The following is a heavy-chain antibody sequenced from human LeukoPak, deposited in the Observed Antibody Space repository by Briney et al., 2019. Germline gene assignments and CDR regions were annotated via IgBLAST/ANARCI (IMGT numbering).Heavy chain of an antibody. CDR2: IKQDGSQE. CDR1: GFTFSSYA. D-gene: IGHD3-3*01. V-gene: IGHV3-7*01. Sequence: GGSPRLSCAASGFTFSSYAMSWVRQAPGKGLEWVAHIKQDGSQEYYVDSVKGRFTISRDSAKNSLYLQMNSLRAEDTAVYYCARGVPYDSWSGPHYSDYWGQGTLVTVSS. CDR3: ARGVPYDSWSGPHYSDY. J-gene: IGHJ4*02.